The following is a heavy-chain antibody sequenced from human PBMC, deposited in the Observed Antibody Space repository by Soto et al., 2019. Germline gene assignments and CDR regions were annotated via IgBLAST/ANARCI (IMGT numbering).Heavy chain of an antibody. CDR2: IKQDGSEK. CDR3: ARDRGDIVVVPAANDY. CDR1: GFTFSSYW. D-gene: IGHD2-2*01. J-gene: IGHJ4*02. Sequence: PGGSLRLSCAASGFTFSSYWMSWVRQAPGKGLEWVANIKQDGSEKYYVDSVKGRFTISRDNAKNSLYLQMNSLRAEDTAVYYCARDRGDIVVVPAANDYWGQGTLVTVSS. V-gene: IGHV3-7*01.